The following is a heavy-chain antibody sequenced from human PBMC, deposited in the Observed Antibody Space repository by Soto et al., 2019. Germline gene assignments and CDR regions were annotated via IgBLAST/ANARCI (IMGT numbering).Heavy chain of an antibody. D-gene: IGHD6-19*01. CDR2: ITGNAGST. J-gene: IGHJ6*02. Sequence: PVGSLRLSCAASGCTFRNYGMNWVRQAPGKWLEWVSGITGNAGSTFYADSAKGRFTISRDKNTLYLQMNSLRADDTAVYYCAKDQFSSGWYNDYYYGLDVWGQGTTVTVSS. CDR1: GCTFRNYG. V-gene: IGHV3-23*01. CDR3: AKDQFSSGWYNDYYYGLDV.